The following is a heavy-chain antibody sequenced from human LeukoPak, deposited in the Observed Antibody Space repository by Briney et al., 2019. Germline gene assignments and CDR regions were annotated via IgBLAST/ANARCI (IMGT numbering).Heavy chain of an antibody. CDR2: ISGSGGST. V-gene: IGHV3-23*01. D-gene: IGHD2-15*01. J-gene: IGHJ5*02. CDR3: AKPPIGYCSGGSCNNWFDP. CDR1: GFTVSSNY. Sequence: GGSLRLSCAASGFTVSSNYMSWVRQAPGKGLEWVSAISGSGGSTYYADSVKGRFTISRDNSKNTLYLQMNSLRAEDTAVYYCAKPPIGYCSGGSCNNWFDPWGQGTLVTVSS.